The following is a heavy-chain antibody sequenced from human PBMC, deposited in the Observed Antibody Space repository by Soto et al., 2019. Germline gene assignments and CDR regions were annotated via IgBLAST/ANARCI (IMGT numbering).Heavy chain of an antibody. CDR1: GFTFSSYG. J-gene: IGHJ6*03. Sequence: PGGSLRLSCAASGFTFSSYGMHWVRQAPGKGLEWVAVISYDGSNKYYADSVKGRFTISRDNSKNTLYLQMNSLRAEDTAVYYCAKDLEDIVVVPAARASVHYYYYMDVWGQGTTVTVSS. V-gene: IGHV3-30*18. CDR2: ISYDGSNK. CDR3: AKDLEDIVVVPAARASVHYYYYMDV. D-gene: IGHD2-2*01.